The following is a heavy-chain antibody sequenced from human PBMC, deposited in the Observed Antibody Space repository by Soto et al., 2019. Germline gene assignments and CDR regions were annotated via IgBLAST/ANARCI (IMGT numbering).Heavy chain of an antibody. V-gene: IGHV4-30-4*01. CDR3: AREIRVAKIQLKYGMDV. J-gene: IGHJ6*02. Sequence: QVQLQESGPGLVKPSQTLSLTCTVSGGSISSGDYYWSWIRQPPGKGLEWIGYIYYSGSTYYNPSLKSRVTISVDTSKNQFSLKLSSVTAADTAVYYCAREIRVAKIQLKYGMDVWGQGTTVTVSS. CDR1: GGSISSGDYY. CDR2: IYYSGST. D-gene: IGHD5-12*01.